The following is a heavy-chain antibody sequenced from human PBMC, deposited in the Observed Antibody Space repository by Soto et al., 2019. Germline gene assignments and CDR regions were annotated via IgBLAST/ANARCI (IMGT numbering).Heavy chain of an antibody. Sequence: QVQLQESGPGLVKPSQTLSLTCTVSGGSISSGGYYWSWIRQHPGKGLEWIGYIYYSGSTYYNPSLKSRVTISVDTSKNQFSLKLSSVTAADTAVYYCAREERLYDFWSGYFVDAFDIWGQGTMVTVSS. V-gene: IGHV4-31*03. J-gene: IGHJ3*02. D-gene: IGHD3-3*01. CDR1: GGSISSGGYY. CDR2: IYYSGST. CDR3: AREERLYDFWSGYFVDAFDI.